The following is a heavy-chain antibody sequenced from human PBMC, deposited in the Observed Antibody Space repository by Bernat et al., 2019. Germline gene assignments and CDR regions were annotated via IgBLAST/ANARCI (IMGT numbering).Heavy chain of an antibody. CDR2: ISSDGTKK. J-gene: IGHJ3*02. D-gene: IGHD4-17*01. CDR1: GFTFSRYP. CDR3: VREDYGDYDDALDI. Sequence: QVQLVESGGGVVQPERSLRLSCAASGFTFSRYPMHWVRQAPGKGLEWMAVISSDGTKKLYADSVKGRFTISRDNYRNKLDLQMNSLRGEDTAVYYCVREDYGDYDDALDIWGQGTMVTVSS. V-gene: IGHV3-30*01.